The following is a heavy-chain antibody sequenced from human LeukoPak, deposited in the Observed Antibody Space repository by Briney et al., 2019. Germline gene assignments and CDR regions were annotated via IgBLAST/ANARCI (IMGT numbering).Heavy chain of an antibody. J-gene: IGHJ6*02. CDR3: ARDPGDHYYYGMDV. Sequence: GGSLRLSCAASGFTLTSYAMSWVRQAPGKGLEWVSSITGSGTSTYYADSVRGRFTISRDNSKNTLYLQMNRLRAADTAVYYCARDPGDHYYYGMDVWGQGTTVTVSS. V-gene: IGHV3-23*01. D-gene: IGHD2-21*02. CDR1: GFTLTSYA. CDR2: ITGSGTST.